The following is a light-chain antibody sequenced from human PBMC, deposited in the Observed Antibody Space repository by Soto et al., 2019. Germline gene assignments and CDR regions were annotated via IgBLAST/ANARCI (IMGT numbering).Light chain of an antibody. Sequence: SYELTQPPSVSVSPGQTARITCSGDALPKQYAYWYQQKPGQAPVLVIYKDSERPSGIPERFSGSSSGTTVTLTISGVQAEDEADYYCQSADSSLVGFGGGTKLTVL. J-gene: IGLJ2*01. CDR3: QSADSSLVG. CDR1: ALPKQY. CDR2: KDS. V-gene: IGLV3-25*03.